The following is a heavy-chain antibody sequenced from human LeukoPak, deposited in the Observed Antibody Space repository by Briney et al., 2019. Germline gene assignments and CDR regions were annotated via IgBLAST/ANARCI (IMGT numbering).Heavy chain of an antibody. V-gene: IGHV3-48*04. CDR1: GFTFSSYS. D-gene: IGHD3-22*01. CDR3: AKEGVPYYYDSSGYYHYFDY. CDR2: ISSSSSTI. Sequence: GGSLRLSCAASGFTFSSYSMNWVRQAPGKGLEWVSYISSSSSTIYYADSVKGRFTISRDNAKNSLYLQMNSLRAEDTAVYYCAKEGVPYYYDSSGYYHYFDYWGQGTLVTVSS. J-gene: IGHJ4*02.